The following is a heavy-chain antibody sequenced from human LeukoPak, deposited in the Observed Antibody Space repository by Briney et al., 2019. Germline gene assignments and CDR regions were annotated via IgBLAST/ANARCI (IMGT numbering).Heavy chain of an antibody. CDR1: GFTFSSYE. Sequence: GGSLRLSCAASGFTFSSYEMHWVRQAPGKGLEWVSYISRSGSTIYYVDSVKGRFTISRDNAKNSLYLQMDSLRAEDTAVYYCARDYGGSSPFDYWGQGTLVTVSS. CDR2: ISRSGSTI. J-gene: IGHJ4*02. D-gene: IGHD4-23*01. V-gene: IGHV3-48*03. CDR3: ARDYGGSSPFDY.